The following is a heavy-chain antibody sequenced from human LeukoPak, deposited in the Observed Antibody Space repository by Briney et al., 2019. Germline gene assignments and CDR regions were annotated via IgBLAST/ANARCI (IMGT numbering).Heavy chain of an antibody. Sequence: KPSETLSLTCAVYGASFSGYYWSWIRHPPRKRLEWIGEINHSGSTNYNPSLKSRVTISVDTSKNQFSLKLRSVTAADTAVYYCARLWFGELVTDSWGQGTLVTVSS. CDR3: ARLWFGELVTDS. D-gene: IGHD3-10*01. V-gene: IGHV4-34*01. CDR1: GASFSGYY. J-gene: IGHJ4*02. CDR2: INHSGST.